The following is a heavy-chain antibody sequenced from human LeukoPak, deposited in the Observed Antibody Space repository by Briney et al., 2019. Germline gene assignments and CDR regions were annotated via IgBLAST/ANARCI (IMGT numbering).Heavy chain of an antibody. D-gene: IGHD2/OR15-2a*01. CDR2: ISGSGGST. Sequence: PGGSLRLSCAASGFTFSSSAMSWVRQAPGKGLEWVSSISGSGGSTYYADSVKGRFTISRDNSKNTLYLQMNRLRDEDTAVYYCAKGPLLWDWGQGTLVTVSS. V-gene: IGHV3-23*01. CDR3: AKGPLLWD. CDR1: GFTFSSSA. J-gene: IGHJ4*02.